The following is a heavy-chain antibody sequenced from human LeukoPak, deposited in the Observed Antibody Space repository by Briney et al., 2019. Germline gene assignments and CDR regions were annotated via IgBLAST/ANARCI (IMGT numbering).Heavy chain of an antibody. V-gene: IGHV4-4*07. CDR3: ARALPYYYDSSGRIDY. Sequence: SETLSLTCTVSGGSISTYYWSWIRQPAGKGLEWIGSIYYSGSTYYNPSLKSRVTISVDTSKNQFSLKLSSVTAADTAVYYCARALPYYYDSSGRIDYWGQGTLVTVSS. D-gene: IGHD3-22*01. J-gene: IGHJ4*02. CDR2: IYYSGST. CDR1: GGSISTYY.